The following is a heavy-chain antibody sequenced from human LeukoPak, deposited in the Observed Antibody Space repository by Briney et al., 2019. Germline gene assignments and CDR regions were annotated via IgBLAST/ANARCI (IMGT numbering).Heavy chain of an antibody. Sequence: SETLSLTCTVSGGSISSTRYYWGWIRQPPGTGLEWVGRISCSGSTHYNPSLKSRVPISVDTSNSQFSLKLNSVTAADTAVYYCARLRGYSYAGDYWGQGTLVTVSS. V-gene: IGHV4-39*01. D-gene: IGHD5-18*01. CDR2: ISCSGST. CDR1: GGSISSTRYY. J-gene: IGHJ4*02. CDR3: ARLRGYSYAGDY.